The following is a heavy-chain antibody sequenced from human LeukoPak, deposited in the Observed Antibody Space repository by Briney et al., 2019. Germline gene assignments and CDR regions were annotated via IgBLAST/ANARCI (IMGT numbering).Heavy chain of an antibody. CDR1: GFTFSSYS. Sequence: PGGSLRLSCAASGFTFSSYSMNWVRQAPGKGLEWVSSISSSSSYIYYADSVKGRFTISRDNAKNSLYLQMNSLRAEDTAVYYCARHTRNLAYCGGDCYSAEYFQHWGQGTLVTVPP. V-gene: IGHV3-21*01. J-gene: IGHJ1*01. D-gene: IGHD2-21*02. CDR3: ARHTRNLAYCGGDCYSAEYFQH. CDR2: ISSSSSYI.